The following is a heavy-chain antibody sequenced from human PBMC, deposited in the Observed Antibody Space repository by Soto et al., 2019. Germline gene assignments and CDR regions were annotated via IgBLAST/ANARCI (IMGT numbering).Heavy chain of an antibody. CDR2: IWSDGNNR. J-gene: IGHJ4*02. CDR3: VRGDNWNDEASDY. D-gene: IGHD1-1*01. CDR1: GFMFSNHG. Sequence: QVQLVESGGGVVQPGRSLRLSCAASGFMFSNHGMHWVRQAPGKGLEWVAVIWSDGNNRYYADSVKGRFTISRDNSKNTVYLQMNSVRAEDTAVYYCVRGDNWNDEASDYWGQGTLVTVSS. V-gene: IGHV3-33*01.